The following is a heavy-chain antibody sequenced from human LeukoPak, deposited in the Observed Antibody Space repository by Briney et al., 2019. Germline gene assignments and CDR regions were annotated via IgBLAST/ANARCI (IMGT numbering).Heavy chain of an antibody. CDR2: ISGSGGST. V-gene: IGHV3-23*01. Sequence: PGGSLRLSCAASGFTFSSYAMSWVRQAPGKGLEWVSAISGSGGSTYYADSVKGRFTISRDNSKNTLYLQMNSLRAEDTAVYYCAKSVSSSWYAEYFQHWGQGTLVTVSS. J-gene: IGHJ1*01. CDR1: GFTFSSYA. D-gene: IGHD6-13*01. CDR3: AKSVSSSWYAEYFQH.